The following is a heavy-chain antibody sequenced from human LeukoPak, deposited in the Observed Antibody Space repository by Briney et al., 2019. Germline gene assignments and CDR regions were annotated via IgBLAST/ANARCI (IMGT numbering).Heavy chain of an antibody. CDR2: INSDGSST. Sequence: QPGGSLRLSCVASGFTFSSYWMHWVRQAPGKGLVWVSRINSDGSSTSYADSVKGRLTISRDNAKNTLYLQMNNLRAEDTAVYYCARSEYSFDYWGQGTLVTVSS. CDR3: ARSEYSFDY. V-gene: IGHV3-74*01. CDR1: GFTFSSYW. D-gene: IGHD3-10*01. J-gene: IGHJ4*02.